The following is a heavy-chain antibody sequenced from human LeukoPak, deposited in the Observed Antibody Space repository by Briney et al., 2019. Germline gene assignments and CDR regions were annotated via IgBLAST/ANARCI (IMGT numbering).Heavy chain of an antibody. D-gene: IGHD3-10*01. J-gene: IGHJ4*02. CDR1: GFTFSSYS. Sequence: PGGSLRLSCAASGFTFSSYSMNWVRQAPGKGLEWVSYISSSSSTIYYADSVKGRFTISRDNAKNSLYLQMNSLRAEDTAVYYCARDEGWFGEFLVDWGQGTLVTVSS. V-gene: IGHV3-48*01. CDR2: ISSSSSTI. CDR3: ARDEGWFGEFLVD.